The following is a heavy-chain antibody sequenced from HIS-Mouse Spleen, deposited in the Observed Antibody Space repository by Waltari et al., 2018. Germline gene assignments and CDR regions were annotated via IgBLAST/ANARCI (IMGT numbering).Heavy chain of an antibody. CDR1: GGSISSSSYY. CDR3: ARDFVSDTAMVTGWFDP. CDR2: IYYSGST. V-gene: IGHV4-39*07. Sequence: QLQLQESGPGLVKPSETLSLTCTVSGGSISSSSYYWGWIRQPPGKGLEWIGGIYYSGSTYSNPSLKSRVTIAVDTSKNQFSLKLSSVTAADTAVYYCARDFVSDTAMVTGWFDPWGQGTLVTVSS. J-gene: IGHJ5*02. D-gene: IGHD5-18*01.